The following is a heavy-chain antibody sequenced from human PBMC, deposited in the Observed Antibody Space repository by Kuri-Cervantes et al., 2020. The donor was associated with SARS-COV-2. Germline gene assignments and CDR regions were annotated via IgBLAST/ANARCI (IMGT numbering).Heavy chain of an antibody. J-gene: IGHJ4*02. D-gene: IGHD3-22*01. V-gene: IGHV4-4*02. Sequence: GSLRLSCAVSGGSISSSNWWSWVRQPPGKGLEWIGEIYHSGSTNYNPSLKSRVTISVDKSKNQFSLKLSSVTAADTAVYYCGRVRGHYYDSSGYPDYWGQGTLVTVSS. CDR2: IYHSGST. CDR3: GRVRGHYYDSSGYPDY. CDR1: GGSISSSNW.